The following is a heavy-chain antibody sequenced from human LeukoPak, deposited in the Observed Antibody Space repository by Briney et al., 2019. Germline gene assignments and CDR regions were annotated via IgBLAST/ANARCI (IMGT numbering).Heavy chain of an antibody. CDR2: IKQDGSEK. D-gene: IGHD6-13*01. CDR1: GFTFSSYW. V-gene: IGHV3-7*04. CDR3: ARDKAAAGTSYLDY. J-gene: IGHJ4*02. Sequence: GGSLRLSCAASGFTFSSYWMSWVRQAPGKGLEWVANIKQDGSEKYYVDSVKGRFTISRDNAKNSLYLQMNSLRAEDTAVYYCARDKAAAGTSYLDYWGRGTLVTVSS.